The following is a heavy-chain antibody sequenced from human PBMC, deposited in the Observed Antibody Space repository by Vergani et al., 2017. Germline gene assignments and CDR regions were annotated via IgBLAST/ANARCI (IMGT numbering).Heavy chain of an antibody. J-gene: IGHJ4*02. CDR3: ARASVVADTYYFDY. CDR2: ITGSGGST. Sequence: EVQLLESGGGLVQPGGSLRLSCAASGFTFSSYAMSWVRQAPGNGLEWVSAITGSGGSTYYADSVKGRFTISRDNSKNTLYLQMNSLRAEDTDVYYCARASVVADTYYFDYWGQGTLVTVSS. CDR1: GFTFSSYA. V-gene: IGHV3-23*01. D-gene: IGHD2-15*01.